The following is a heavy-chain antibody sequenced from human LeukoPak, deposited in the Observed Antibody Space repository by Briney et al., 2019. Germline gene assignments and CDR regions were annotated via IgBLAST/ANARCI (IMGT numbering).Heavy chain of an antibody. Sequence: GGSLRLSCAASGFTFSSYWMSWVRQAPGKGLEWVANIKQDGSEKYYVDSVKGRFTISRDNAKNSLYLQMNSLRAEDTAVYYCAKDQQESWSSTFDYWGQGTLVTVSS. CDR3: AKDQQESWSSTFDY. CDR2: IKQDGSEK. CDR1: GFTFSSYW. J-gene: IGHJ4*02. D-gene: IGHD2-2*01. V-gene: IGHV3-7*01.